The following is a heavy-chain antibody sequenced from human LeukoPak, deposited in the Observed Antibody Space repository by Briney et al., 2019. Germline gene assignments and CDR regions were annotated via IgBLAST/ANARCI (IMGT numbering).Heavy chain of an antibody. CDR2: ISSSGVTI. J-gene: IGHJ4*02. CDR1: GFTFSDYS. V-gene: IGHV3-11*04. Sequence: SGGSLRLSCAASGFTFSDYSMRWIRQAPGKGLEWVSYISSSGVTIYYADSVKGRFTISRDNAKNSLYLQMNSLRVEDTAVYYCARDGVAPGIYFDHWGQGALVTVSS. D-gene: IGHD6-13*01. CDR3: ARDGVAPGIYFDH.